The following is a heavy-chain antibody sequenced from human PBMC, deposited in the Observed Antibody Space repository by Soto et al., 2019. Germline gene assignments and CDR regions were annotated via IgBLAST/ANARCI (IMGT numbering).Heavy chain of an antibody. J-gene: IGHJ6*02. V-gene: IGHV1-69*06. D-gene: IGHD3-3*01. CDR1: GGTFSIYA. CDR2: IIPIVGTA. Sequence: SVKVSCKASGGTFSIYAISWVRQVPGQGLEWMGGIIPIVGTANYAQKFQGRVTMTGDTSTSTVYMELSSLRSEDTAVYYCARVGITIFGVVMGYYYGMDVWGQGTTVTVSS. CDR3: ARVGITIFGVVMGYYYGMDV.